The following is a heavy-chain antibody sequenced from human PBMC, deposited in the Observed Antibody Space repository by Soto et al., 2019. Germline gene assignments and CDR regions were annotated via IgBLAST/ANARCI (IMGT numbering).Heavy chain of an antibody. J-gene: IGHJ4*02. D-gene: IGHD3-22*01. CDR3: ARELYYYDSSGSFDY. CDR1: GGSISSGGYY. CDR2: IYYSGST. Sequence: TLSLTCTVSGGSISSGGYYWSWIRQPPGKGLEWIGYIYYSGSTYYNPSLSSRVTISVDTSKNQFSLKLSSVTAAVTAVYYCARELYYYDSSGSFDYWGQGTMVTV. V-gene: IGHV4-31*03.